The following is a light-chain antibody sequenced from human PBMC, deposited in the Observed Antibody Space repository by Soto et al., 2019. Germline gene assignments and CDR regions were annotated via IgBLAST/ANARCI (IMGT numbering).Light chain of an antibody. CDR2: DNT. CDR3: QVWDTRSDHYV. CDR1: NIGSKS. V-gene: IGLV3-21*02. J-gene: IGLJ1*01. Sequence: SYELTQPPSVSVAPGQTARITCGGSNIGSKSVHWYQQKPGKAPVLVVYDNTDRPSGIPERLSGSNSGNTATLAISRVEAGDEADYYCQVWDTRSDHYVFGTGTKVTVL.